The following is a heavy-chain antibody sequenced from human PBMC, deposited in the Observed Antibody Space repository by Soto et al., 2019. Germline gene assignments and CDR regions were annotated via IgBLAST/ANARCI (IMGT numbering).Heavy chain of an antibody. J-gene: IGHJ4*02. D-gene: IGHD6-13*01. CDR1: GGTFSSYA. CDR3: ARGQIAAAGTHFDY. CDR2: IIPIFGTA. V-gene: IGHV1-69*13. Sequence: VKVSCKASGGTFSSYAISWVRQAPGQGLEWMGGIIPIFGTANYAQKFQGRVTITADESTSTAYMELSSLRSEDTAVYYCARGQIAAAGTHFDYWGQGTLVTVSS.